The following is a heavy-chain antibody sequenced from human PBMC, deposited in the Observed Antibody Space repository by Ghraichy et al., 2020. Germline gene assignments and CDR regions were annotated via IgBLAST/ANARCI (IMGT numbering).Heavy chain of an antibody. J-gene: IGHJ4*02. CDR2: ISSSSSTI. V-gene: IGHV3-48*02. D-gene: IGHD1-14*01. Sequence: GGSLRLSCAASGFTFSSYSMNWVRQAPGKGLEWVSYISSSSSTIYYADSVKGRFTISRDNAKNSLYLQMNNLRDEDTAVYYCASWPLPPPDFVSYWGQGTLVTVSS. CDR3: ASWPLPPPDFVSY. CDR1: GFTFSSYS.